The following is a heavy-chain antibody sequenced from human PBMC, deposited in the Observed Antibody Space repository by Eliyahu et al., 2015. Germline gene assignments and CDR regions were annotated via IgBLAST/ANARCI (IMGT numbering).Heavy chain of an antibody. Sequence: QVQLQESGPGLVKPSETLSLTCTVSGDPIRSHFWSWIRQPPGKGLEWIGYIYYTGVTNYSPSLKSRVTMSIDTSKNQFSLNLRSVTAADTAIYYCAREWDRTLDYWGQGTLVTVSS. J-gene: IGHJ4*02. CDR3: AREWDRTLDY. CDR2: IYYTGVT. V-gene: IGHV4-59*11. D-gene: IGHD1-26*01. CDR1: GDPIRSHF.